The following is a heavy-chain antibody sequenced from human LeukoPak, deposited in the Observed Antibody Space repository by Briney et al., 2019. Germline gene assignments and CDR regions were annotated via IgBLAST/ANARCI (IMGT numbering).Heavy chain of an antibody. CDR2: INHSGST. CDR1: GGSFSGYY. Sequence: SETLSLTCAVYGGSFSGYYWSWIRQPPGKGLEWIGEINHSGSTNYNPSLKSRVTISVDTSKNQFSLKLSSVTAADTAVYYCARELAVAGAYWYFDLWGRGTLVTVSS. J-gene: IGHJ2*01. CDR3: ARELAVAGAYWYFDL. D-gene: IGHD6-19*01. V-gene: IGHV4-34*01.